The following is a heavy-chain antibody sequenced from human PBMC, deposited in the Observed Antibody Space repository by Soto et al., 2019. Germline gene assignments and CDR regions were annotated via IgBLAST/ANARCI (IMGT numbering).Heavy chain of an antibody. CDR3: ARDHPGGGEYRSGFED. J-gene: IGHJ4*02. CDR2: ISYDGSNK. D-gene: IGHD3-10*01. Sequence: QVQLVESGGGVVQPGGSLRLSCAASRFTFSSSAMHWVRQAPGKGLQWVAVISYDGSNKYYADSVKGRFTISRDNSKNTLYLQMNSLRPEDTAVYYCARDHPGGGEYRSGFEDWDQGTLVTVSA. CDR1: RFTFSSSA. V-gene: IGHV3-30-3*01.